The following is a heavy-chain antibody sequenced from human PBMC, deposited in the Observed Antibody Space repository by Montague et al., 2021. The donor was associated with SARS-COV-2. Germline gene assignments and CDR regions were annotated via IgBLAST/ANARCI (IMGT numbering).Heavy chain of an antibody. J-gene: IGHJ4*02. CDR2: IFYSGTT. D-gene: IGHD3-16*02. V-gene: IGHV4-39*01. CDR3: ARHVTFGGVVVALDY. CDR1: GASISSSKNS. Sequence: SETLSLTCTVSGASISSSKNSWGWIRQSPGKGLEWFGSIFYSGTTYFNPSLRSRIAISVDTSKNQFSLKVTSVTTADTAVYYCARHVTFGGVVVALDYWGQGHLVSVSS.